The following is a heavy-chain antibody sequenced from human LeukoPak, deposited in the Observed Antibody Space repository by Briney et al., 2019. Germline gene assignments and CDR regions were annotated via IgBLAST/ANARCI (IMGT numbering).Heavy chain of an antibody. CDR3: ARHAVVDAYPRYFQH. J-gene: IGHJ1*01. D-gene: IGHD5-12*01. CDR2: LSSGGSV. CDR1: GDSISNKIYY. V-gene: IGHV4-39*01. Sequence: SETLSLTCAVSGDSISNKIYYWGWVRQPPGKGLEWIGSLSSGGSVYYTPSLKSRVTVSIDASKNQFSLRLTSVVAADTAVYYCARHAVVDAYPRYFQHWGQGTLITVSS.